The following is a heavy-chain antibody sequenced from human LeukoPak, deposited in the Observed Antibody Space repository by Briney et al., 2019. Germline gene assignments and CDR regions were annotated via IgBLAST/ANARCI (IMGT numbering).Heavy chain of an antibody. J-gene: IGHJ4*02. CDR2: INPNSGGT. D-gene: IGHD3-3*01. Sequence: ASVKVSCKASGYTFTGYYMHWVRQAPGQGLEWMGWINPNSGGTNYAQKFQGRVTMTRDTSISTAYMELSSLRSEDTAVYYCARGPALGYYDFWSGYYIGFDYWGQGTLVTVSS. CDR3: ARGPALGYYDFWSGYYIGFDY. V-gene: IGHV1-2*02. CDR1: GYTFTGYY.